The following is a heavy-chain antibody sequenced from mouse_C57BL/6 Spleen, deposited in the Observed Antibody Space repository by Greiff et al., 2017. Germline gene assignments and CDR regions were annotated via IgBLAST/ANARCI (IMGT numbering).Heavy chain of an antibody. CDR3: TVGSSGYRYYSMDY. D-gene: IGHD3-2*02. CDR2: IDPETGGT. Sequence: QVQLQQSGAELVRPGASVPLSCKASGYTFTDYEMHWVKQTPVHGLEWIGAIDPETGGTAYNQKFKGKAILTADKSSSTAYMELRSLTSEDSAVYYCTVGSSGYRYYSMDYWGQGTSVTVSS. CDR1: GYTFTDYE. J-gene: IGHJ4*01. V-gene: IGHV1-15*01.